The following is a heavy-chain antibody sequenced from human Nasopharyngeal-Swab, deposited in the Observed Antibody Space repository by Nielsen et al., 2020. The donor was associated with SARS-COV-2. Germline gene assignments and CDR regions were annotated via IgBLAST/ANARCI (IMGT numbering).Heavy chain of an antibody. Sequence: VRQAPGKGLEWVAVISYDGSNKYYADSVKGRFTISRDNSKNTLYLQMNSLRAEDTAVYYCAKDLWFGESSLFYYYYYGMDVWGQGTTVTVSS. J-gene: IGHJ6*02. V-gene: IGHV3-30*18. CDR3: AKDLWFGESSLFYYYYYGMDV. CDR2: ISYDGSNK. D-gene: IGHD3-10*01.